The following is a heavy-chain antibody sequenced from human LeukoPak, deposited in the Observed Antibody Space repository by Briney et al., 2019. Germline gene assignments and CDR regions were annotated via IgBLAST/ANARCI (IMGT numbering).Heavy chain of an antibody. CDR3: ARGGGMTTVTKSWFDP. CDR2: INPNSGGT. CDR1: GYTFTGYY. Sequence: ASEKVSCKASGYTFTGYYMHLVRQAPGQGLEWMGWINPNSGGTNYAQKFQGRVTMTRDTSISTAYMELSRLRSDDTAVYYCARGGGMTTVTKSWFDPWGQGTLVTVSS. D-gene: IGHD4-17*01. V-gene: IGHV1-2*02. J-gene: IGHJ5*02.